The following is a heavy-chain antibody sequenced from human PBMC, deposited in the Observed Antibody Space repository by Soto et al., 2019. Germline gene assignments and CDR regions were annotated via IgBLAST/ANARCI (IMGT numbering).Heavy chain of an antibody. J-gene: IGHJ3*02. CDR1: GGTFSSYA. CDR2: IIPIFGTA. V-gene: IGHV1-69*01. Sequence: QVQLVQSGAEVKKPGSSVKVSCTASGGTFSSYAISWVRQAPGQGLEWMGGIIPIFGTANYAQKFQGRVTITADESTSTAYMELSSLRSEDTAVYYCATSTVEMATMAPDAFDIWGQGTMVTVSS. CDR3: ATSTVEMATMAPDAFDI. D-gene: IGHD5-12*01.